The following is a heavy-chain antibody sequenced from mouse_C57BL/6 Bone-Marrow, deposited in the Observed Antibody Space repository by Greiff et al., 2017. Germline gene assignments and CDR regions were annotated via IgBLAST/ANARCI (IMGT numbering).Heavy chain of an antibody. CDR2: IHPTNGGT. CDR1: GYTFTDYY. CDR3: ANQLRPLAY. Sequence: VQLQQPGPDLVKPGASVKISCKASGYTFTDYYMHWVKQSHGRSLEWIGDIHPTNGGTSYNHKFKGKATLTVDKSSSTAYMELRSLTAEDSAVYYYANQLRPLAYWGQGTLVTVSA. V-gene: IGHV1-26*01. J-gene: IGHJ3*01. D-gene: IGHD3-3*01.